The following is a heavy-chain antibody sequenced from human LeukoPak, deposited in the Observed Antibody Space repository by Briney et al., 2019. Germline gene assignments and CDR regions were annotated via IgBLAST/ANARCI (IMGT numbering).Heavy chain of an antibody. V-gene: IGHV4-30-4*01. CDR1: GGSISSGDYY. CDR3: ARYYDILTGYRNDAFDI. CDR2: IYYSGST. J-gene: IGHJ3*02. Sequence: SETLSLTCTVSGGSISSGDYYWSWIRQPPGKGLEWIGYIYYSGSTYYDPSLKSRVSISVDTSKNQFSLKLSSVTAADTAVYYCARYYDILTGYRNDAFDIWGQGTMVTVSS. D-gene: IGHD3-9*01.